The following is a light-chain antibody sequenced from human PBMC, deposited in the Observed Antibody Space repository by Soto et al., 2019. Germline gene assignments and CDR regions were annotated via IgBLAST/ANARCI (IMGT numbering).Light chain of an antibody. V-gene: IGLV2-14*01. Sequence: QSVLTQPASVSGSPGQSITISCTGTSGDVGGYNYVSWYQLDQGKAPKLIIYEVNNRPSGVSNRFSGSKSGNTASLTISGLQAEDEADYYCTSYTSSGPWVFGGGTKLTVL. J-gene: IGLJ3*02. CDR2: EVN. CDR1: SGDVGGYNY. CDR3: TSYTSSGPWV.